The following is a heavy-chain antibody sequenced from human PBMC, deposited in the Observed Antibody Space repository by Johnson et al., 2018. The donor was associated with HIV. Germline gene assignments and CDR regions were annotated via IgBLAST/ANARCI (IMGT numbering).Heavy chain of an antibody. Sequence: QVQLVESGGGVVQPGRSLRLSCAASGFTFSSYGMHWVRQAPGKGLEWVSVIYVGGNTYSADSVKGRFTISRDNSENTLYLQMNRLRAEDTAVYYCARAYYDSRGYYPHAFHVWGQGTVVTVSS. CDR2: IYVGGNT. V-gene: IGHV3-NL1*01. J-gene: IGHJ3*01. CDR3: ARAYYDSRGYYPHAFHV. D-gene: IGHD3-22*01. CDR1: GFTFSSYG.